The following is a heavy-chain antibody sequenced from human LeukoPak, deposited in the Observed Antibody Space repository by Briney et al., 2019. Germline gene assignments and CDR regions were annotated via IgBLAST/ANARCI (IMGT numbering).Heavy chain of an antibody. CDR2: ISSSSSTI. D-gene: IGHD3-10*01. CDR1: GFTFSSYS. CDR3: ARDPYYYGSGALGDY. V-gene: IGHV3-48*04. Sequence: GGSLSLSCAASGFTFSSYSMNWVRQAPGKGLEWVSYISSSSSTIYYADSVKGQFTISRDNAKNSLYLQMNSLRAEDTAVYYCARDPYYYGSGALGDYWGQGTLVTVSS. J-gene: IGHJ4*02.